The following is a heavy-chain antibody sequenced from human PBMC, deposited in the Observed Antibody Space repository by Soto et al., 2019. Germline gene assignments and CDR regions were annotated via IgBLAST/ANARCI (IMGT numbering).Heavy chain of an antibody. CDR2: LSGSGGST. D-gene: IGHD2-21*01. J-gene: IGHJ4*02. CDR1: GFTFSSYA. V-gene: IGHV3-23*01. Sequence: EVQLLESGGGLVQPGGSLRLSCAASGFTFSSYAMSWVRQAPGKGLEWGSALSGSGGSTYYADSVKGRFTISRDRSKNTLDLQMNSLRAEDTAVYYCAMAGGISTAGAFNYWGQGTLVTVSS. CDR3: AMAGGISTAGAFNY.